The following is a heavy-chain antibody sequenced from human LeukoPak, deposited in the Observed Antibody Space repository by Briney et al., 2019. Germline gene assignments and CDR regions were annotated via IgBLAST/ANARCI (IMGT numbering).Heavy chain of an antibody. Sequence: PSETLSLTCTVSGGSTTSYYWSWIRQPPGKGLEWIGYIYYSGSTNYNPSLKSRVTISVDTSKNQFSLKLSSVTAADTAVYYCARATYYYDSSSYYRRAFDIWGQGTMVTVSS. J-gene: IGHJ3*02. D-gene: IGHD3-22*01. V-gene: IGHV4-59*01. CDR2: IYYSGST. CDR1: GGSTTSYY. CDR3: ARATYYYDSSSYYRRAFDI.